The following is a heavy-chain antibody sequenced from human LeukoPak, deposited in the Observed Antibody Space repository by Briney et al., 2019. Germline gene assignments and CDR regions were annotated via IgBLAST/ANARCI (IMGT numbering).Heavy chain of an antibody. CDR2: IKSKTDGGTT. J-gene: IGHJ5*02. CDR1: GFTFSNAW. V-gene: IGHV3-15*01. Sequence: GGSLRLSCAASGFTFSNAWMSWVRQAPGKGLEWVVRIKSKTDGGTTDYAAPVKGRFTISRDDSKNTLYLQMNSLKTEDTAVYYCTTDRRTWGQGTLVTVSS. CDR3: TTDRRT.